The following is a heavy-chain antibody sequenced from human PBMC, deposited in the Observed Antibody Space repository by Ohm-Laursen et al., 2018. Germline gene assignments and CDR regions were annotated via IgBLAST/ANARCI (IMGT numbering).Heavy chain of an antibody. D-gene: IGHD2-15*01. CDR2: INHSGST. Sequence: SETLSLTCAVYGGSFSGYYWSWIRQPPGKGLEWIGEINHSGSTNYNPSLKSRVTISVDTSKNQFSLKLSSVTAADTAVYYCARGRVSFWAYCSGGSCPRANGAFGYWGQGTLVTVSS. CDR1: GGSFSGYY. J-gene: IGHJ4*02. CDR3: ARGRVSFWAYCSGGSCPRANGAFGY. V-gene: IGHV4-34*01.